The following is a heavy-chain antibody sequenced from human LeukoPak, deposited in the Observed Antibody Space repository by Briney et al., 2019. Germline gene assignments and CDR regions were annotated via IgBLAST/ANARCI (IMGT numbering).Heavy chain of an antibody. V-gene: IGHV3-7*01. D-gene: IGHD1-26*01. CDR2: IRQDGSEK. J-gene: IGHJ4*02. Sequence: LTGGSLRLSCAASGFTFSSNWMSWVRQAPGKGLEWVANIRQDGSEKYYVDSVKGRFTISRDNAKNSLYLQMSSLRAEDTAVYYCARDGWGATMDWGQGTLVTVSS. CDR1: GFTFSSNW. CDR3: ARDGWGATMD.